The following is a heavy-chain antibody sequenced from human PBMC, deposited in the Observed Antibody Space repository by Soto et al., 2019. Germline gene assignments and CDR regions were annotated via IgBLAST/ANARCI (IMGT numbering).Heavy chain of an antibody. CDR3: ARLESVPRSRSYCSGGSCYSAPEYNWFDP. V-gene: IGHV4-4*07. CDR1: GGSISSYY. Sequence: SETLSLTCTVSGGSISSYYWSWIRQPAGKGLEWIGRIYTSGSTNYNPSLKSRVTMSVDTSKNQFSLKLSSVTAADTAMYYCARLESVPRSRSYCSGGSCYSAPEYNWFDPWGQGTLVTVSS. CDR2: IYTSGST. J-gene: IGHJ5*02. D-gene: IGHD2-15*01.